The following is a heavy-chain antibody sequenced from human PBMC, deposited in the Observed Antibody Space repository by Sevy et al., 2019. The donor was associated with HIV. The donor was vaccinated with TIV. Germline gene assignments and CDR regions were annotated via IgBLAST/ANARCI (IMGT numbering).Heavy chain of an antibody. J-gene: IGHJ4*02. CDR1: GGTFSSYA. D-gene: IGHD3-10*01. V-gene: IGHV1-69*13. Sequence: ASVKVSCKASGGTFSSYAISWVRQAPGQGLEWMGGIIPIFGTANYAQKFQGRVTITADESKSTAYMELSSLRSEDTAVYYCARGGRGFGEFVDYWGQGTLVTVSS. CDR2: IIPIFGTA. CDR3: ARGGRGFGEFVDY.